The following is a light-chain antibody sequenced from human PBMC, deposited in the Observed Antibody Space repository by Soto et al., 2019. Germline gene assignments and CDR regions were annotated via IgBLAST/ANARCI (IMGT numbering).Light chain of an antibody. CDR1: SSDVGGYNY. CDR2: DVS. J-gene: IGLJ3*02. CDR3: RSYTSSRTVG. V-gene: IGLV2-14*01. Sequence: QSVLTQPASVSGSPGQSITISCTGTSSDVGGYNYVSWYQQHPGKAPKLMIYDVSNRHSGVSNRFSGSKSGNTASLTISGLQADDEADSYCRSYTSSRTVGFGGGTKWTVL.